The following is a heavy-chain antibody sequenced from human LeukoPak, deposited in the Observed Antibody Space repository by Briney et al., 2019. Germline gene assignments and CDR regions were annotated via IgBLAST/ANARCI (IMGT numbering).Heavy chain of an antibody. CDR3: AKGQRFYGEYYFDY. V-gene: IGHV3-23*01. CDR2: FRGSGLST. Sequence: RAGGSLRLSCAASGFTFSSYAMSRVRQAPGKGLKWVSGFRGSGLSTFYADSVKGRFTISRDNSKNTLYLQMNSLRAEDTAVYYCAKGQRFYGEYYFDYWGQGTLVTVSS. J-gene: IGHJ4*02. CDR1: GFTFSSYA. D-gene: IGHD4-17*01.